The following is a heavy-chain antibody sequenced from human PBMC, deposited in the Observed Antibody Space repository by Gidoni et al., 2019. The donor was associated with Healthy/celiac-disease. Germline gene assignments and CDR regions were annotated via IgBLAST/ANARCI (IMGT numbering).Heavy chain of an antibody. J-gene: IGHJ6*02. CDR3: TTDSYSSNFGYGMDV. V-gene: IGHV3-15*01. D-gene: IGHD6-13*01. CDR1: GFTCSNAW. Sequence: EVQLVESGGGLVRPGGALRISCAAYGFTCSNAWMSWVRQAPGKGLGWVGRIKSKTDGGTTDYAAPVTGRFTISRDDSKITLYLQMNSLKTEDTAVYYCTTDSYSSNFGYGMDVWGQVTTVTVSS. CDR2: IKSKTDGGTT.